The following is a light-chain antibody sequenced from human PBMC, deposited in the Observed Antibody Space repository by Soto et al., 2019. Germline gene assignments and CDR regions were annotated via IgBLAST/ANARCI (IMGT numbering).Light chain of an antibody. CDR1: QSVRGS. J-gene: IGKJ1*01. Sequence: DIQMTQSPSTLSASVGDRVTITCRASQSVRGSLAWYQHQPGKAPKLLIYDVSTLESVVPSRFSGFGSGTEFTLFISSLQPDDCGTYYCQQFYMCWTFGPGTRV. V-gene: IGKV1-5*01. CDR3: QQFYMCWT. CDR2: DVS.